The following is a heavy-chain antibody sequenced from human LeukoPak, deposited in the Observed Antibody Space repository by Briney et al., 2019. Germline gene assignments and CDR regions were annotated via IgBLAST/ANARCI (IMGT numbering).Heavy chain of an antibody. D-gene: IGHD3-3*01. V-gene: IGHV3-30-3*01. CDR1: GFTFSSYA. Sequence: GRSLRLSCAASGFTFSSYAMHWVRQAPGKGLEWVAVISYDGSNKYYADSVKGRFTISRDNSKNTLYLQMNSLRAEDTAVYYCARDRDQITIFGVVRGGYYFDDWGQGTLVTVSS. CDR2: ISYDGSNK. CDR3: ARDRDQITIFGVVRGGYYFDD. J-gene: IGHJ4*02.